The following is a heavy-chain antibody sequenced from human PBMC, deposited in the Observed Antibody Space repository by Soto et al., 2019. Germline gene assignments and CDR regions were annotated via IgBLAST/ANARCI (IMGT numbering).Heavy chain of an antibody. CDR1: GFTFNTYP. Sequence: EVPLLQSGGGVVPPGGSLRLACATSGFTFNTYPMTWVRQAPGKGLEWVSSISSTAGRTSSYADSVKGRFAISRDFSDNTVYLQMNNLRVDDTAVYFCAKGVLSFHYGMEVWGQGTTVTVSS. D-gene: IGHD3-10*01. CDR3: AKGVLSFHYGMEV. CDR2: ISSTAGRTS. J-gene: IGHJ6*02. V-gene: IGHV3-23*01.